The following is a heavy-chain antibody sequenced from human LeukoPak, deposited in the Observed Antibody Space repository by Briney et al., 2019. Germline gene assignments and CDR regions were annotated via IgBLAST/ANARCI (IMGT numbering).Heavy chain of an antibody. V-gene: IGHV3-21*01. CDR2: ISSSGAYK. J-gene: IGHJ4*02. CDR1: GFTYSSYD. D-gene: IGHD4-17*01. Sequence: GGSLRLSCAASGFTYSSYDMNWVRQAPGKGLEWISSISSSGAYKYFADSVKGRFTISRDNAKNSLYLQMNSLRAEDTAVYYCAGGFGYGDYISAYWGQGTLVTVSS. CDR3: AGGFGYGDYISAY.